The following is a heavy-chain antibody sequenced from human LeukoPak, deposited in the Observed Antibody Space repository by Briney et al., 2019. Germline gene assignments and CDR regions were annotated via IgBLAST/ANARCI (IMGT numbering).Heavy chain of an antibody. CDR2: ISGSGDDS. V-gene: IGHV3-23*01. CDR1: GFTFSSYA. D-gene: IGHD3-3*01. CDR3: AKQSRPTIGGVADY. Sequence: GESLRLSCAASGFTFSSYAMSWVRQAPGKGLEWASVISGSGDDSYYADSVKGRFTISRDNSKNTLYLQMNSLRVEDTAVYYCAKQSRPTIGGVADYWGQGTLVTVSS. J-gene: IGHJ4*02.